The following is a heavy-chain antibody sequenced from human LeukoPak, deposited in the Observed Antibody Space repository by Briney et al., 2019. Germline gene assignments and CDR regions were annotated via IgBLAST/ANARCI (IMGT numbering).Heavy chain of an antibody. CDR3: ARGLFLSGYLDAFDI. D-gene: IGHD3-22*01. Sequence: GGPLRLSCAASGFTFSSSAMTWVRQAPGKGLEWVSAISDNGYDTFYADSVKGRCTISRDNSKNTLYLQMNSLRVEDTAVYYCARGLFLSGYLDAFDIWGQGTVVTVSS. J-gene: IGHJ3*02. CDR1: GFTFSSSA. V-gene: IGHV3-23*01. CDR2: ISDNGYDT.